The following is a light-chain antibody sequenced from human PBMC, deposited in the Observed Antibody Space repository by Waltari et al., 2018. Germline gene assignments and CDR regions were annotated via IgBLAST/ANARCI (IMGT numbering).Light chain of an antibody. Sequence: DIQMTQPPSSLSASVGDRVTITCRASQSSSDYLNWYQQKPGKAPKLLIYAASTLQSGVPSRFSGSGSGTDFALTISSLQPEDFATYYCQQSYSFGQGTRLEIK. J-gene: IGKJ5*01. CDR1: QSSSDY. CDR2: AAS. V-gene: IGKV1-39*01. CDR3: QQSYS.